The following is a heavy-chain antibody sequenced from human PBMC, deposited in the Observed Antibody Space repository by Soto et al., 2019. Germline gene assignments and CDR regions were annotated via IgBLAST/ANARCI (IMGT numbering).Heavy chain of an antibody. CDR1: GFTFSSYW. Sequence: EVQLVESGGGLVQPGGSLRLSCAASGFTFSSYWMSWVRQAPGKGLEWVAHIKQHGSEKYYVDSVKGRFTISRDNAKNSLYLQMNSLRAEDTAVYYCATVVGAPNWFDPWGKGTLVTVSS. CDR2: IKQHGSEK. CDR3: ATVVGAPNWFDP. D-gene: IGHD1-26*01. J-gene: IGHJ5*02. V-gene: IGHV3-7*04.